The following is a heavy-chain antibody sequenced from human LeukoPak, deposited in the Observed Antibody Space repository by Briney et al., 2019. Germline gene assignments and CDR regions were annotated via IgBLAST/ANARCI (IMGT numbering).Heavy chain of an antibody. J-gene: IGHJ4*02. CDR1: GFTFSNYG. CDR2: IRDDGGAT. CDR3: VKDFDYVWGSFDY. Sequence: GGSLRLSCAASGFTFSNYGMNRVRQAPGKGLEWVAFIRDDGGATYYSDSVKGRFTISRDNSKNTLFLLMNSLRAEDTAVYYCVKDFDYVWGSFDYWGQGTLVTVSS. D-gene: IGHD3-16*01. V-gene: IGHV3-30*02.